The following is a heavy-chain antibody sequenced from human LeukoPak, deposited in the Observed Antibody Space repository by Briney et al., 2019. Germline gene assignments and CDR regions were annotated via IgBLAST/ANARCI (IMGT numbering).Heavy chain of an antibody. CDR3: ARDYYDSSGYPYYYYMDV. CDR2: INSDGSST. D-gene: IGHD3-22*01. Sequence: GGSLRLYCAASGFTFSSYWMHWVRQAPGKGLVWVSRINSDGSSTSYADSVKGRFTISRDNAKNTLYLQMNSLRAEDTAVYYCARDYYDSSGYPYYYYMDVWGKGTTVTVSS. CDR1: GFTFSSYW. V-gene: IGHV3-74*01. J-gene: IGHJ6*03.